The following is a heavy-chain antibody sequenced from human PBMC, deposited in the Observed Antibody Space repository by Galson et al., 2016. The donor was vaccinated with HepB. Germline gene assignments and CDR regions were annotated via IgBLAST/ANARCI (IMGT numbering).Heavy chain of an antibody. J-gene: IGHJ4*02. CDR1: GGSVSSGSFF. V-gene: IGHV4-61*01. CDR3: ARRSNFYDADDY. D-gene: IGHD2/OR15-2a*01. CDR2: IYYTGST. Sequence: ETLSLTCTVSGGSVSSGSFFWSWIRQPPGKGLEWIGYIYYTGSTTYSPSLKSRVTISVDTSKNMFSLKVTSVTAADTAVYYCARRSNFYDADDYRGQGTLVTDSS.